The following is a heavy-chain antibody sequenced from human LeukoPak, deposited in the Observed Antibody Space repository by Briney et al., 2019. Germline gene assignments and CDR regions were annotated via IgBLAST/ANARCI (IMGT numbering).Heavy chain of an antibody. CDR3: AREFLRTNYFDY. Sequence: AGGSLRLSCAASGFTFSSYGMHWVRQAPGKGLEWVAVIWYDGSNKYYADSVKGRFTISRDNSKNTLYLQMNSLRAEDTAVYYCAREFLRTNYFDYWGQGTLVTVSS. J-gene: IGHJ4*02. CDR2: IWYDGSNK. CDR1: GFTFSSYG. D-gene: IGHD1/OR15-1a*01. V-gene: IGHV3-33*08.